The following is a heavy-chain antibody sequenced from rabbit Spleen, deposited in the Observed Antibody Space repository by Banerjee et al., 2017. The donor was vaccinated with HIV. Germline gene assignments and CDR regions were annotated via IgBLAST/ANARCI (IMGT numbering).Heavy chain of an antibody. CDR1: GFSFSSSDY. J-gene: IGHJ6*01. D-gene: IGHD1-1*01. Sequence: QSLEESGGDLVKPGASLTLTCKASGFSFSSSDYMCWVRQAPGKGLEWIACIAGTSSGFTYSATWAKGRFTCSKTSSTTVTLQMTSLTVADTATYFCARDTSSSFSSYGMDLWAQGPSSPS. CDR3: ARDTSSSFSSYGMDL. V-gene: IGHV1S40*01. CDR2: IAGTSSGFT.